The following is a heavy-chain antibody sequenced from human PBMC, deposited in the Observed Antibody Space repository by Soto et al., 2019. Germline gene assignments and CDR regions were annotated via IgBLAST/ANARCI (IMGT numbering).Heavy chain of an antibody. CDR3: AKDWGYSSSWSYGLDV. J-gene: IGHJ6*02. CDR2: ITGSGSST. CDR1: GFSFSNYA. D-gene: IGHD6-13*01. V-gene: IGHV3-23*01. Sequence: EVQLLESGGGLVQPGGSLRLSCAASGFSFSNYAINWVRQAPGKGLEWVSAITGSGSSTYYADSVKGRFTISRDNSKNTLYLQMNSLRAEDTAVYYCAKDWGYSSSWSYGLDVWGQGTTVTVSS.